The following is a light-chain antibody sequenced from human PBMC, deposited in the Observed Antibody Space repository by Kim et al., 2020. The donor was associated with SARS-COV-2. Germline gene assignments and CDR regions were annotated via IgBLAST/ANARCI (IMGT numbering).Light chain of an antibody. CDR3: PQTKNFPYT. CDR2: ATS. CDR1: QGIINW. V-gene: IGKV1-12*01. Sequence: DIQMTQSPSSVSASVGDRVTITCRASQGIINWLAWYHQKSWTAPKLLIYATSRLQSGVPSSCSGRGSGTGFTLTIINLQPEDFGTYYCPQTKNFPYTFGKGTKLEI. J-gene: IGKJ2*01.